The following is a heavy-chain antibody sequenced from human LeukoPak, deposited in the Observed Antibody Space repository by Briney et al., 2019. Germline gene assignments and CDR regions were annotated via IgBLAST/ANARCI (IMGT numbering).Heavy chain of an antibody. CDR1: GGSISSSSYY. D-gene: IGHD2-8*01. V-gene: IGHV4-39*07. Sequence: SETLSLTCTVSGGSISSSSYYWGWIRQPPGKGLEWIGSIYYSGSTYYNPSLKSRVTISVDTSKNQFSLKLSSVTAADTAMYYCARDGLYDWFDPWGQGTLVTVSS. CDR3: ARDGLYDWFDP. J-gene: IGHJ5*02. CDR2: IYYSGST.